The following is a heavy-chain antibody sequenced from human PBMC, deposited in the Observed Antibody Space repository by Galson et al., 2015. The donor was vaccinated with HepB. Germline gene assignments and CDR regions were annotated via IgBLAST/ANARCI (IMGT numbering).Heavy chain of an antibody. Sequence: SLRLSCAASGFTFSSYWMHWVRQAPGKGLVWVSRINSDGSSTSYADSVKGRFTISRDNAKNTLYLQMNSLRAEDTAVYYCARELDIVVVPAAKSWFDPWGQGTLVTVSS. J-gene: IGHJ5*02. CDR1: GFTFSSYW. CDR3: ARELDIVVVPAAKSWFDP. V-gene: IGHV3-74*01. D-gene: IGHD2-2*03. CDR2: INSDGSST.